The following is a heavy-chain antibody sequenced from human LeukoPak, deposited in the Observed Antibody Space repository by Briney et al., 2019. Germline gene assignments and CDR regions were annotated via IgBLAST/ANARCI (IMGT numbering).Heavy chain of an antibody. V-gene: IGHV4-34*01. CDR3: ARRGIQGEYFQH. Sequence: SETLSLPCAVYGGSFSRYYWSCIRQPPGKALEWIREINHTGSTNYNPSLKSPVNISVEPSKNQFFLKLNSVTTADTAAKYSARRGIQGEYFQHWGHSTLVTVSS. CDR2: INHTGST. J-gene: IGHJ1*01. D-gene: IGHD5-18*01. CDR1: GGSFSRYY.